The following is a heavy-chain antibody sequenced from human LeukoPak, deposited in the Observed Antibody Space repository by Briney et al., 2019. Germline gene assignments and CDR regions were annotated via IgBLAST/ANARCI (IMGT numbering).Heavy chain of an antibody. CDR2: IGSSGSNV. J-gene: IGHJ4*02. CDR1: GFSFSNYD. CDR3: ARRSSGYCYSFDY. Sequence: GGSLRLSCAASGFSFSNYDMNWVRQAPGKGLEWVSYIGSSGSNVYYAGSVKGRFTISRDNAKNSLYLQMNSLRAEDTAVYYCARRSSGYCYSFDYWGQGTLVTVSS. D-gene: IGHD3-22*01. V-gene: IGHV3-48*03.